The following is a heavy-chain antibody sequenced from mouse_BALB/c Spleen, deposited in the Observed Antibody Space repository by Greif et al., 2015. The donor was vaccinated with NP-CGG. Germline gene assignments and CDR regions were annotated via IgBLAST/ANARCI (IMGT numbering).Heavy chain of an antibody. D-gene: IGHD4-1*02. CDR3: AREGARRVNWGFAY. CDR1: GFTFSDYY. CDR2: ISDGGSYT. V-gene: IGHV5-4*02. Sequence: EVKVEESGGGLVKPGGSLKLSCAASGFTFSDYYMYWVRQTREKRLEWVATISDGGSYTYYPDSVKGRFTISRDNAKNNLYLQMSSLKSEDTAMYYCAREGARRVNWGFAYWGQGTLVTVSA. J-gene: IGHJ3*01.